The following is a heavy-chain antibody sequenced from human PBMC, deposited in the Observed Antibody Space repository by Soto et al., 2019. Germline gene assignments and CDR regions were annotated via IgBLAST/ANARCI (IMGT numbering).Heavy chain of an antibody. CDR2: INHSGST. V-gene: IGHV4-34*01. CDR3: ARGQWEAAYYYYYMDV. D-gene: IGHD1-26*01. CDR1: GGSFSGYY. J-gene: IGHJ6*03. Sequence: SETLSLTCAVHGGSFSGYYWSWIRQPPGKGLEWIGEINHSGSTNYNPSLKSRVTISVDTSKNQFSLKLSSVTAADTAVYYCARGQWEAAYYYYYMDVWGKGTTVTVSS.